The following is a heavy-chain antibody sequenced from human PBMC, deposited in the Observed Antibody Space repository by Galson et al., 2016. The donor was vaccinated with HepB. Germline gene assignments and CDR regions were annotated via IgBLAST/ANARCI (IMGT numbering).Heavy chain of an antibody. CDR2: ITGSGDST. CDR3: AHPRTPTTSYFDY. V-gene: IGHV3-23*01. Sequence: SLRLSCAASGFTFSSYTMSWVRQAPGKGLDWVSAITGSGDSTYYTDSVKGRFTISRDNSKNTLYLQMNSLRAEDTAVYYCAHPRTPTTSYFDYWGQGTLVTVSS. CDR1: GFTFSSYT. D-gene: IGHD4-11*01. J-gene: IGHJ4*02.